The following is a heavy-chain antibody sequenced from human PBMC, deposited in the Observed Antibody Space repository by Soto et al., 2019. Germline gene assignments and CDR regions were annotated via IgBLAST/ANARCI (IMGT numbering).Heavy chain of an antibody. D-gene: IGHD2-8*01. Sequence: SETLSLTCTVSGDSIGTTHSYWAWIRQAPGKGLEWIGNIHYSGSTYYMPSLRSRVTLSVDTSKNQFSLRLTSVTAEDTAVYYCARHEGNGNVWPLDYWGQGILVTVSS. J-gene: IGHJ4*02. CDR3: ARHEGNGNVWPLDY. CDR1: GDSIGTTHSY. V-gene: IGHV4-39*01. CDR2: IHYSGST.